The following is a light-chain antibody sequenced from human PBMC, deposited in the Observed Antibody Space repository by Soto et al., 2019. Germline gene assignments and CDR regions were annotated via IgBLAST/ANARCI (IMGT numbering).Light chain of an antibody. CDR2: EVS. Sequence: QSALTQPASVSGSPGQSITISCTGTSRDVGGYVSRYQQHPGKAPKLMIYEVSNRPSGVSNRFSGSKSGNTASLTISGLQAEDEADYYCRSYTSSNTVVFGGGTKLTVL. CDR1: SRDVGGY. J-gene: IGLJ2*01. V-gene: IGLV2-14*01. CDR3: RSYTSSNTVV.